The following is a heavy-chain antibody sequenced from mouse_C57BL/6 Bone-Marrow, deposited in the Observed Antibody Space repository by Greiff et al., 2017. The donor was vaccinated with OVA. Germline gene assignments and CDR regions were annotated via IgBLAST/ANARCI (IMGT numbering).Heavy chain of an antibody. V-gene: IGHV1-4*01. Sequence: VQLQQSGAELARPGASVKMSCKASGYTFTSYTMHWVKQRPGQGLEWIGYINPSSGYTKYNQKFKDKATLTADKSSSTAYMQLSSLTSEDSAVYYCSSEGAYYSNLYSIDYWGQGTSVTVSS. CDR1: GYTFTSYT. D-gene: IGHD2-5*01. J-gene: IGHJ4*01. CDR3: SSEGAYYSNLYSIDY. CDR2: INPSSGYT.